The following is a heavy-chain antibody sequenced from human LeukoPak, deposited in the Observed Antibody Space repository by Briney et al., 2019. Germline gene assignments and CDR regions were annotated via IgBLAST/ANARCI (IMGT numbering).Heavy chain of an antibody. CDR2: ISSSSSYI. Sequence: GGSLRHSCSASGFTFSSYSMNWVRQAPGKGLEWVSSISSSSSYIYYADSVKGRFTISRDNAKNSLYLQMNSLRAEDTAVYYCAILTGPSDAFDIWGQGTMVTVSS. J-gene: IGHJ3*02. CDR1: GFTFSSYS. D-gene: IGHD3-9*01. V-gene: IGHV3-21*01. CDR3: AILTGPSDAFDI.